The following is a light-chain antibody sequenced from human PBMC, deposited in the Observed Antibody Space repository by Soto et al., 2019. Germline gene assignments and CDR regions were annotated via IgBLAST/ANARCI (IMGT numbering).Light chain of an antibody. Sequence: QSALTQPASVSGSPGQSITISCTGTSSDDGGYNYVSWYQQHPGIAPKLMIYEVSNRPSGVSNRFSGSKSGNTASLTISGLQAEDEADYYCSSYTSSSTLLVFGGGTKLTVL. J-gene: IGLJ2*01. CDR2: EVS. V-gene: IGLV2-14*01. CDR3: SSYTSSSTLLV. CDR1: SSDDGGYNY.